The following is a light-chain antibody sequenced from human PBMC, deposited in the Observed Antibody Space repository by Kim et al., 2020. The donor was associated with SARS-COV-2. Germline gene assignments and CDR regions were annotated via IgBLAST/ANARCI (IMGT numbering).Light chain of an antibody. V-gene: IGLV3-19*01. J-gene: IGLJ1*01. Sequence: SSELTQDPTVSVALGQTVRITCQGDSLRRNFANWYRQKPGQAPVLVLFGRNFRPSGIPDRFSGSNSENTASLTISGVQAEDEADYYCSSRVSNSYHPVFG. CDR3: SSRVSNSYHPV. CDR2: GRN. CDR1: SLRRNF.